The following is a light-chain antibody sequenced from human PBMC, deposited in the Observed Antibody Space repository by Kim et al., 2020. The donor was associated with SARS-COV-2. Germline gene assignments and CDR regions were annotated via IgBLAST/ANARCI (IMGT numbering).Light chain of an antibody. CDR2: GAS. Sequence: SPGEGATLSCRASQSVRNNVAWYQQQPGQYPRILIYGASTWATSIPARLSGSASGTEFTLPISSLQSEDFAVDYCQHYNNMPPSTFGQGTKVDIK. CDR3: QHYNNMPPST. CDR1: QSVRNN. J-gene: IGKJ1*01. V-gene: IGKV3-15*01.